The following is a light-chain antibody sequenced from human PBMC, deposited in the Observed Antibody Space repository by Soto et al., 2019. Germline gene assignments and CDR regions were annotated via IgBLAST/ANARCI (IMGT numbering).Light chain of an antibody. CDR2: TTS. J-gene: IGKJ5*01. Sequence: DIQMTQSPSSLSASVGDTFTITCRASQSISTYLNWYQQKPGKAPNLLIYTTSSLHSGVPSRFSGSGSGTDFTLTISSLQPEDFATYYCQQSYSTPITFGQGTRLEIK. V-gene: IGKV1-39*01. CDR3: QQSYSTPIT. CDR1: QSISTY.